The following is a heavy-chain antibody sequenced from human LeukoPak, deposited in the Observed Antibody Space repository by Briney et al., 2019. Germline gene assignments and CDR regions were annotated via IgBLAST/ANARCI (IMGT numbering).Heavy chain of an antibody. CDR2: INHTGDT. D-gene: IGHD1-14*01. CDR3: AREPHRVLVPGPPDF. J-gene: IGHJ4*02. V-gene: IGHV4-34*01. Sequence: SETLSLTCSVSGGLFSGYYWSWIRQSPGKGLEWIGEINHTGDTNYNPLLQSRVSTSIDTSKRQFSLRLISVTAADTAVYYCAREPHRVLVPGPPDFWGQGILVTVSS. CDR1: GGLFSGYY.